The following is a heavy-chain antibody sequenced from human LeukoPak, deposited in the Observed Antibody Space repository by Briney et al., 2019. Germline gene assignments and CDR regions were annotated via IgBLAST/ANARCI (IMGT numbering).Heavy chain of an antibody. CDR2: INHSGST. CDR1: GGSFSGYY. Sequence: SETLSLTCAVYGGSFSGYYWSWIRQPPGKGLEWIGEINHSGSTNYNPSLKSRVTISVDTSKNQFSLKLSSVTAADTAVYYCARDEGATTFFDYWGQGTLVTVSS. CDR3: ARDEGATTFFDY. J-gene: IGHJ4*02. D-gene: IGHD1-26*01. V-gene: IGHV4-34*01.